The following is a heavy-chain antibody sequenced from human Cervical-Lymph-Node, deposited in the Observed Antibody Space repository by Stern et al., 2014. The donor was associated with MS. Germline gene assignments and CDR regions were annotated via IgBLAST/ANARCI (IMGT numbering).Heavy chain of an antibody. Sequence: QITLEESGPALLKPTQTLTLTCSFSGFSLTTRDVAVGWIRQPPGKALEWLAIIYWDDAGRDNASLRKRVTIPKDTPRKRGGMMMTGMGRVDAGTYFCARRMVRADYFDLRGQGILVTVSS. CDR1: GFSLTTRDVA. CDR3: ARRMVRADYFDL. J-gene: IGHJ4*02. D-gene: IGHD3-10*01. CDR2: IYWDDAG. V-gene: IGHV2-5*02.